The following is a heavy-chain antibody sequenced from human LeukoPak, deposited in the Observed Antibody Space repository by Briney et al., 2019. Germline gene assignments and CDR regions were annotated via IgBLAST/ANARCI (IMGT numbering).Heavy chain of an antibody. D-gene: IGHD2-2*01. V-gene: IGHV4-38-2*02. CDR2: IYHSGST. CDR3: ARGRPLGYCSSTSCFGYRGWFDP. CDR1: GYSISSGYY. Sequence: PSETLSLTCTVSGYSISSGYYWGWIRQPPGKGLEWIGSIYHSGSTYYNPSLKSRVTISVDTSKNQFSLKLSSVTAADTAVYYCARGRPLGYCSSTSCFGYRGWFDPWGQGTLVTVSS. J-gene: IGHJ5*02.